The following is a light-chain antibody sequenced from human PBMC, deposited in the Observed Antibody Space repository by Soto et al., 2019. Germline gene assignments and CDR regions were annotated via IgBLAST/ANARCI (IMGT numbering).Light chain of an antibody. Sequence: DIQMSQSPSSLSASVGDRVTITCQASQDISNYLNWYQHKPGKAPKLLIFRASNVEKGVPSRFSGGGSGTQFTFTISSLQPEDIATYYCQQYDNLTSYTFGPGTKLEIK. CDR1: QDISNY. CDR2: RAS. J-gene: IGKJ2*01. V-gene: IGKV1-33*01. CDR3: QQYDNLTSYT.